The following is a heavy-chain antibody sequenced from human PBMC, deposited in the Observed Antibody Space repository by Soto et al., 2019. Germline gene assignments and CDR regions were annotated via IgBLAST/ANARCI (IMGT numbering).Heavy chain of an antibody. CDR3: AREWSAYNWFDP. Sequence: GRSLRLSCAASGFTFSDYYVSWIRQAPGKGLEWVSYISSSSSYTNYADSVKGRFTISRDNAKNSLYLQMNSLRAEDTAVYYCAREWSAYNWFDPWGQGTLVTVSS. CDR1: GFTFSDYY. CDR2: ISSSSSYT. V-gene: IGHV3-11*05. J-gene: IGHJ5*02. D-gene: IGHD2-8*01.